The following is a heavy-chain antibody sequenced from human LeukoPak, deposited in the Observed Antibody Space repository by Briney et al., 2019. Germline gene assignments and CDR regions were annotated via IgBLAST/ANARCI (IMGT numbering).Heavy chain of an antibody. CDR3: ARDLSSSGWYRDYYYYYGMDV. J-gene: IGHJ6*02. CDR2: ISYDGSNK. D-gene: IGHD6-19*01. V-gene: IGHV3-30*03. Sequence: GGSLRLSCAASGFTFSSYGMHWVRQAPGKGLEWVAVISYDGSNKYYADSVKGRFTISRDNAKNSLYLQMNSLRAEDTAVYYCARDLSSSGWYRDYYYYYGMDVWGQGTTVTVSS. CDR1: GFTFSSYG.